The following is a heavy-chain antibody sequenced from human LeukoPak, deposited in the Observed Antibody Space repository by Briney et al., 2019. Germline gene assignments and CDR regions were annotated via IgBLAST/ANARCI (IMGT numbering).Heavy chain of an antibody. CDR3: ARQVTGTTGGNWFDP. CDR2: ISAYNGNT. D-gene: IGHD1-7*01. Sequence: ASVKVSCKASGYTFTSYGISWVRQAPGQGLEWMGWISAYNGNTNYAQKLQGRVTMTTDTSTSTAYMELTRLRSDDTAVYYCARQVTGTTGGNWFDPWGQGTLVTVSS. CDR1: GYTFTSYG. J-gene: IGHJ5*02. V-gene: IGHV1-18*01.